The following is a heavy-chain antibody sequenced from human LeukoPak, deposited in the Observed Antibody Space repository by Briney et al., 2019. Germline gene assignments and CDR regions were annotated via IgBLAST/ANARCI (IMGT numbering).Heavy chain of an antibody. V-gene: IGHV4-30-4*01. CDR2: IYYSGST. CDR1: GGSISSNNW. CDR3: ARPAVAGSYYYGMDV. Sequence: SETLSLTCAVSGGSISSNNWWGWVRQPPGKGLEWIGYIYYSGSTYYNPSLKSRVTISVDTSKNQFSLKLSSVTAADTAVYYCARPAVAGSYYYGMDVWGQGTTVTVSS. J-gene: IGHJ6*02. D-gene: IGHD6-19*01.